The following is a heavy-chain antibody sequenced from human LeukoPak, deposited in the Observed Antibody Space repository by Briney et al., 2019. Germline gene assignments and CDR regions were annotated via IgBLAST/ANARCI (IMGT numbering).Heavy chain of an antibody. J-gene: IGHJ4*02. CDR3: ARGARGAYFDY. V-gene: IGHV3-66*01. CDR2: IYGADTI. D-gene: IGHD4/OR15-4a*01. CDR1: GFTISSSY. Sequence: AGGSLRLSCAASGFTISSSYMSWVRQVPGKGLEWVSCIYGADTIYYADFVKERFTISRDSNRNILYLQMNSLRADDTAVYYCARGARGAYFDYWGQGTLVTVSS.